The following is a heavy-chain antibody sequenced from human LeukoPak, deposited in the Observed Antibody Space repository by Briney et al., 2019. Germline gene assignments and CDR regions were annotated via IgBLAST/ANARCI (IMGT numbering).Heavy chain of an antibody. Sequence: GGSLRLSCAASGFTFSSYAMSWVRQAPGQGLEWVSAISGSGGSTYYADSVKGRFTISRDNSKNTLYLQMNSLRAEDTAVYYCAKDRGGSTNYYYYGMDVWGQGTTVTVSS. D-gene: IGHD1-26*01. CDR1: GFTFSSYA. CDR2: ISGSGGST. CDR3: AKDRGGSTNYYYYGMDV. J-gene: IGHJ6*02. V-gene: IGHV3-23*01.